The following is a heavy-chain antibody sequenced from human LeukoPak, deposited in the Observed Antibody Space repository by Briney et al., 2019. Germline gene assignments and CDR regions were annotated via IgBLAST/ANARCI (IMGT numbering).Heavy chain of an antibody. CDR2: ISYDGSNK. V-gene: IGHV3-30-3*01. D-gene: IGHD5-24*01. Sequence: GGSLRLSCAASGFTFSSYAMHWVRQAPGKGLEWVAVISYDGSNKYYADSVKGRFTISRDNAKNSLYLQMNSLRAEDTAVYYCARGMGWFDPWGQGTLVTVSS. CDR1: GFTFSSYA. CDR3: ARGMGWFDP. J-gene: IGHJ5*02.